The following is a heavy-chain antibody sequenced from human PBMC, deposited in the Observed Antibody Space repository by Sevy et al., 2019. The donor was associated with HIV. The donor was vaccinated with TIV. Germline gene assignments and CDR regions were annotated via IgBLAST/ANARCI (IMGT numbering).Heavy chain of an antibody. CDR3: ASEIVDYYDSSGTNGFDI. Sequence: SETLSLTCTVSGGSISSSSYYWGWIRQPPGKGLEWIGSIYYSGSTYYNPSLKSRVTISVDTSKNQFSLKQSSVTAADTAVYYCASEIVDYYDSSGTNGFDIWGQGTMVTVSS. CDR2: IYYSGST. D-gene: IGHD3-22*01. V-gene: IGHV4-39*01. J-gene: IGHJ3*02. CDR1: GGSISSSSYY.